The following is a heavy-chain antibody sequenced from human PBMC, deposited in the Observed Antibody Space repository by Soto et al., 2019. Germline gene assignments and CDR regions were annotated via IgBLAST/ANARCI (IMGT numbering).Heavy chain of an antibody. Sequence: SVKVSCKASGGTFSSYAISWVRQAPGQGLEWMGGIIPIFGTANYAQKFQGRVTITADESTSTAYMELSSLRSEDTAVYYCARVPHYGDYVGGWFDPWGQGTLVTVSS. D-gene: IGHD4-17*01. CDR2: IIPIFGTA. CDR1: GGTFSSYA. V-gene: IGHV1-69*13. CDR3: ARVPHYGDYVGGWFDP. J-gene: IGHJ5*02.